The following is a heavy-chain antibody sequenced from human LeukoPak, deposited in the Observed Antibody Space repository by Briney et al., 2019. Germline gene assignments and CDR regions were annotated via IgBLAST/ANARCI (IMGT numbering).Heavy chain of an antibody. Sequence: SETLSLTCTVSGGSISSYYWSWIRQPPGKGLEWIGYIYYSGSTNYNPSLKSRVTISVDTSKNQFSLKLSSMTAADTAVYYCARQHYYGSGSYDYWGQGTLVTVSS. CDR2: IYYSGST. CDR3: ARQHYYGSGSYDY. V-gene: IGHV4-59*08. D-gene: IGHD3-10*01. J-gene: IGHJ4*02. CDR1: GGSISSYY.